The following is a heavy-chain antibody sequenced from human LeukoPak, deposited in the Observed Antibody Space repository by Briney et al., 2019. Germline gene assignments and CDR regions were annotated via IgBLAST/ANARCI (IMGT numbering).Heavy chain of an antibody. CDR1: GFTFGDYS. V-gene: IGHV3-48*01. CDR2: ISSGSSTI. Sequence: GGSLRLSCAASGFTFGDYSRNWVRQAPGRGLEWVSYISSGSSTIYYADSVKGRFTISRDNAKNTLYLQMDSLRGEDTAIYYCAKDPPTVVANAFHIWGQGTMVTVSS. J-gene: IGHJ3*02. D-gene: IGHD4-17*01. CDR3: AKDPPTVVANAFHI.